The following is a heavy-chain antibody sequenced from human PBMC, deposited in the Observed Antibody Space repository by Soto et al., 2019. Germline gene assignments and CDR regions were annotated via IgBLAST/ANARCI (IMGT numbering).Heavy chain of an antibody. V-gene: IGHV3-9*01. CDR1: GFTFDDYA. CDR3: AKDYSGYDWAAFDI. J-gene: IGHJ3*02. Sequence: GGSLRLSCAASGFTFDDYAMHWVRQAPGKGLEWVSGISWNSGSIGYADSVKGRFTISRDNAKNSLYLQMNSLRAEDTALYYCAKDYSGYDWAAFDIWGQGTMVTVSS. CDR2: ISWNSGSI. D-gene: IGHD5-12*01.